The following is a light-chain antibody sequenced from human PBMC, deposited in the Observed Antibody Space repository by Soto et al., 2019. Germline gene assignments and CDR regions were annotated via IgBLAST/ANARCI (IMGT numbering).Light chain of an antibody. CDR3: QQYTSYSLWT. CDR1: QSISSW. J-gene: IGKJ1*01. CDR2: KAS. V-gene: IGKV1-5*03. Sequence: DIQMTQSPSTLSASVGDRVTITCRASQSISSWLAWYQQKPGKAPKLLIYKASSLESGVPSRFIGSGSGTEFTLTISSLQPDDFATYYCQQYTSYSLWTFGQGTKVEIK.